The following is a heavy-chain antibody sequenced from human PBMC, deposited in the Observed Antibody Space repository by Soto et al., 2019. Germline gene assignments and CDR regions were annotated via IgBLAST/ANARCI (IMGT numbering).Heavy chain of an antibody. CDR3: ARGEGELLQYYGMDV. CDR2: VNPNSGNT. V-gene: IGHV1-8*01. Sequence: QVQLVQSGAEVKKPGASVKVSCKASGYTFTSYDINWVRQATGQGLEWMGWVNPNSGNTGYAQKFQGRATMTRNNSISKAYMELSSLRSEDTAGYYCARGEGELLQYYGMDVWGQGTTVTVSS. CDR1: GYTFTSYD. D-gene: IGHD1-26*01. J-gene: IGHJ6*02.